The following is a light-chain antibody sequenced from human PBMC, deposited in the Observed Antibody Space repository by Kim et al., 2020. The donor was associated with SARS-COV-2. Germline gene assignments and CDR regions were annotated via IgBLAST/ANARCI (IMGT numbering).Light chain of an antibody. J-gene: IGKJ2*01. CDR1: EGIRNF. CDR2: AAS. CDR3: QQNFDYPYT. Sequence: AIRMTQSPSSLSASTGERVTITCRASEGIRNFLAWYQQKPGKAPKLLVHAASTLQTGVPSRFGGSGSGTDFTLTISSLQSEDFATYYCQQNFDYPYTFGQGTKLEIK. V-gene: IGKV1-8*01.